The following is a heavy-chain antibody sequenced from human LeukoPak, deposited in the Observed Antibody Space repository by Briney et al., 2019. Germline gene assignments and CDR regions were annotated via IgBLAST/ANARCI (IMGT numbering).Heavy chain of an antibody. CDR1: AGSFSGYY. J-gene: IGHJ4*02. CDR2: INHSGST. CDR3: ASDFSRASPVDY. D-gene: IGHD2/OR15-2a*01. V-gene: IGHV4-34*01. Sequence: QPSETLSLTCAVYAGSFSGYYWSWIRQPPGKGLEWIGEINHSGSTNYNPSLKSRVTISVHTSKNQFSLKLTSVTAARTAVYFCASDFSRASPVDYWGQGTLVTVSS.